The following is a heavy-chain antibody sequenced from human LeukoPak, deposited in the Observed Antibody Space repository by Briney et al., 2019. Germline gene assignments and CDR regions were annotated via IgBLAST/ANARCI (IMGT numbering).Heavy chain of an antibody. CDR2: VSGSGGST. J-gene: IGHJ3*02. CDR1: GFTFSSYA. V-gene: IGHV3-23*01. D-gene: IGHD3-22*01. CDR3: AKDSSYDSSGYYLDAFDI. Sequence: GGSLRLSCAASGFTFSSYAMSWVRQAPGQGLEWVSTVSGSGGSTLYADSVKGRFTISRDNSKDTLYLQMNSLRAEDTAVYYCAKDSSYDSSGYYLDAFDIWGQGTMVTVSS.